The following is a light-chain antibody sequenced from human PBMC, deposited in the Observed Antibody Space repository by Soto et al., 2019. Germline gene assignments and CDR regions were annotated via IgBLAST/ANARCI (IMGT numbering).Light chain of an antibody. J-gene: IGKJ4*01. Sequence: VMTQSPATLSVSPGETATLSCRASQRVSSSLAWYQQRPGQAPRLLISGASTRAAGVPARFSGSGSGTECTLTISSLQPEDFAVYYCQQYNDWPQALTFGGGTKVEMK. V-gene: IGKV3-15*01. CDR2: GAS. CDR1: QRVSSS. CDR3: QQYNDWPQALT.